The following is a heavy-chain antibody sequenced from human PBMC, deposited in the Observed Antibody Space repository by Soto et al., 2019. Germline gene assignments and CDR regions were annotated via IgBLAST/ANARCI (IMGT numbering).Heavy chain of an antibody. J-gene: IGHJ4*02. CDR3: ARAVAVPADFDY. V-gene: IGHV1-3*01. Sequence: ASVKVSCKASGYTFTGYSMHWVRQAPGQRLEWMGWINAGNGNTKYSQKFQGRVTITRDTSASTAYIELSSLISEDTAVYYCARAVAVPADFDYWGQGTLVTVSS. D-gene: IGHD6-19*01. CDR2: INAGNGNT. CDR1: GYTFTGYS.